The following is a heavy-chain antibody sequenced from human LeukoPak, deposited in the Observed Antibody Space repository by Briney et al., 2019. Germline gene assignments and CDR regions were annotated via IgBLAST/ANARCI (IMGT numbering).Heavy chain of an antibody. CDR2: INSDGGAT. J-gene: IGHJ4*02. CDR1: GFTFSSYW. D-gene: IGHD5-18*01. Sequence: GGSLRLSCAGSGFTFSSYWMHWVRQVPGEGLVWVSRINSDGGATSYAGSVRGRFSISRDNAKNTLHLQMSSLRPEDTAVYYCARGSGSTVMDYWGQGTLVTVSS. V-gene: IGHV3-74*01. CDR3: ARGSGSTVMDY.